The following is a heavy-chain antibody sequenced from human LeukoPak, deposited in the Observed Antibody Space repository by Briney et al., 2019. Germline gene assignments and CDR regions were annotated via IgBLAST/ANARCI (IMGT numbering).Heavy chain of an antibody. J-gene: IGHJ4*02. D-gene: IGHD3-22*01. CDR1: GFTFSSYE. V-gene: IGHV3-48*03. CDR2: ISSSSTI. Sequence: GGSLRLSCAASGFTFSSYEMNWVRQAPGKGLEWVSYISSSSTIYYADSVKGRFTISRDNAKNSLYLQMNSLRAEDTAVYYCARDSRGSGYQYYFDYWGQGTLVTVSS. CDR3: ARDSRGSGYQYYFDY.